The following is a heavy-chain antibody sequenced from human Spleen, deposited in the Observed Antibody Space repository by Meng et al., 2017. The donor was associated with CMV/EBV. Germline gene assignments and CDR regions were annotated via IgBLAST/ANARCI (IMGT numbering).Heavy chain of an antibody. V-gene: IGHV3-30*02. J-gene: IGHJ4*02. D-gene: IGHD5-12*01. CDR3: AKAESSGYGYYDY. CDR1: GFTLSSYG. CDR2: LWSDGMKR. Sequence: GSLRLSCTTSGFTLSSYGMHWVRQAPGKGLEWVAVLWSDGMKRYYGDSVKGRFTISRDNSKNTLYLQMNSLRAEDTAVYYCAKAESSGYGYYDYWGQGTLVTVSS.